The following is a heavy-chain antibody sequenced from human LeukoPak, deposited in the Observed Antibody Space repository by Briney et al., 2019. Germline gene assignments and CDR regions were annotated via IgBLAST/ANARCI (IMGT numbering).Heavy chain of an antibody. CDR2: IWYDGSNK. CDR1: GFTFSSYG. J-gene: IGHJ6*02. V-gene: IGHV3-33*01. CDR3: ARFKGPYYYYGMDV. Sequence: GGSLKLSCAASGFTFSSYGMHWVRQAPGKGLEWVAVIWYDGSNKYYADSVKGRFTISRDNSKNTLYLQMNSPRAEDTAVYYCARFKGPYYYYGMDVWGQGTTVTVSS.